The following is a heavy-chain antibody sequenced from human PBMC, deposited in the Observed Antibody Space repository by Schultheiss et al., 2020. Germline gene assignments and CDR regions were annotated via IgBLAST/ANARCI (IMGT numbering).Heavy chain of an antibody. CDR2: IKQDGSEK. D-gene: IGHD3-22*01. V-gene: IGHV3-7*03. J-gene: IGHJ4*02. Sequence: GESLKISCAASGFTFSSYWMSWVRQAPGKGLEWVANIKQDGSEKYYVDSVKGRFTISRDNSKKTLYLQMNSLRAEDTAVYYCAKGSADSSGYYVFDYRGQGTLVTVSS. CDR1: GFTFSSYW. CDR3: AKGSADSSGYYVFDY.